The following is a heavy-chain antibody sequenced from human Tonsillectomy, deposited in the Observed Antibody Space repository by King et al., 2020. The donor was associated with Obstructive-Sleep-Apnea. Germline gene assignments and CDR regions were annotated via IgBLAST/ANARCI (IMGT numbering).Heavy chain of an antibody. V-gene: IGHV3-7*03. CDR2: INEGGGER. D-gene: IGHD4-17*01. J-gene: IGHJ5*02. Sequence: VQLVESGGGVVQPGGSLRLSCAASGFTFSSYWMGWGRQAPGKGLEWVANINEGGGERNYVDSVKGRFTISRDNAKNSLFLQMNILRAEDTAVYYCARVGGPYGDYGVFRFDPWGQETLVTVSS. CDR1: GFTFSSYW. CDR3: ARVGGPYGDYGVFRFDP.